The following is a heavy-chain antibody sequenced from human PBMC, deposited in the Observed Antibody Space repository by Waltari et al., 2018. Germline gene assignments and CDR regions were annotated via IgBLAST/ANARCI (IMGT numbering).Heavy chain of an antibody. CDR3: AKKRTTYYDTSGGAFFDS. V-gene: IGHV3-9*01. J-gene: IGHJ4*02. Sequence: EVQLVESGGDLVQPGRSLSLSCAASGFTFQNYAMTWVRQTPGKGLEWVSGISWNSGKTAYADSVKGRFTISRDTATNSVYLQMNSLRPEDTALYYCAKKRTTYYDTSGGAFFDSWGQGTLVTVSS. CDR1: GFTFQNYA. CDR2: ISWNSGKT. D-gene: IGHD3-22*01.